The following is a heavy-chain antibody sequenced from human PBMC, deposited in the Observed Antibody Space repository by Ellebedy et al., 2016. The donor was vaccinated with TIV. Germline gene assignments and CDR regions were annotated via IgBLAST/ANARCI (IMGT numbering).Heavy chain of an antibody. CDR1: GFTFSGYG. D-gene: IGHD5-12*01. Sequence: GESLKISCAASGFTFSGYGMHWVRQAPGKGLEYVSSISSYGGSTYYANSVKGRFTISRDNSKNKLYLQMGSLRAEDMAVYYCARWEGGYDLPHGMDVWGQGTTVTVSS. CDR2: ISSYGGST. V-gene: IGHV3-64*01. CDR3: ARWEGGYDLPHGMDV. J-gene: IGHJ6*02.